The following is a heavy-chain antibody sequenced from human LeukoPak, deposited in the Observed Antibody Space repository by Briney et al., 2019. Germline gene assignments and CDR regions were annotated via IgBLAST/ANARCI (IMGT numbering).Heavy chain of an antibody. J-gene: IGHJ4*02. D-gene: IGHD3-16*01. Sequence: ASVKVSCKASGYTFTVYFMHWVRQAPGQGLEWIGLMNPDNGGTHYAQKFQGRVTMTRDSSINTAYMELSRLTSDDTAVYYCATLGGHSLAAQNGYWGQGTLVTVSS. CDR2: MNPDNGGT. V-gene: IGHV1-2*02. CDR1: GYTFTVYF. CDR3: ATLGGHSLAAQNGY.